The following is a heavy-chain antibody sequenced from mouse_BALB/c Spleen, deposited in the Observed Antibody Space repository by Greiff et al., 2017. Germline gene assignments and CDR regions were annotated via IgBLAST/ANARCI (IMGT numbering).Heavy chain of an antibody. D-gene: IGHD2-4*01. V-gene: IGHV5-6*01. J-gene: IGHJ1*01. CDR2: ISSGGSYT. Sequence: EVKVVESGGDLVKPGGSLKLSCAASGFTFSSYGMSWVRQTPDKRLEWVATISSGGSYTYYPDSVKGRFTISRDNAKNTLYLQMSSLKSEDTAMYYCARTMSTTGWYFDVWGAGTTVTVSS. CDR3: ARTMSTTGWYFDV. CDR1: GFTFSSYG.